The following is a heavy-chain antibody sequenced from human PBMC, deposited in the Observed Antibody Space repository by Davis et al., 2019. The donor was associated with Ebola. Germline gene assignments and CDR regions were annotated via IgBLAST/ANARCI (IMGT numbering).Heavy chain of an antibody. CDR2: ISGFNTNT. D-gene: IGHD3-9*01. CDR1: GYTFTSYG. J-gene: IGHJ4*02. CDR3: ARAPNYDVLTGTSSYCFDD. Sequence: ASVKVSCKSSGYTFTSYGLVWVRQAPGLGLEWMGWISGFNTNTNFAQKFQGRVTASKDTSTNTAYMDLRSLTSDDTAIYYCARAPNYDVLTGTSSYCFDDWGQGTLVTVSS. V-gene: IGHV1-18*04.